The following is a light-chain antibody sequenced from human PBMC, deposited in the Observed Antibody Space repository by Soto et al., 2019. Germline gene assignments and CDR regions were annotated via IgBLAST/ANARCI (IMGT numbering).Light chain of an antibody. V-gene: IGLV2-14*01. CDR1: SSDDGTYNY. Sequence: QSVLTQPASVSGSPGQSITISCTGTSSDDGTYNYVSWYQHHPGKAPKLMIYEVSNRPSGVSNRFSGSKSGNTASLTISGLQAEDEAHYYCISYTGDSSPYVFGIGTKLTVL. CDR3: ISYTGDSSPYV. CDR2: EVS. J-gene: IGLJ1*01.